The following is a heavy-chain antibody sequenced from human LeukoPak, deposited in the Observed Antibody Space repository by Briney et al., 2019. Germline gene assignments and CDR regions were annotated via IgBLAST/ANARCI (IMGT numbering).Heavy chain of an antibody. V-gene: IGHV4-61*10. CDR1: GGSISSGSHY. CDR3: ASTSKGHPYGDSNWFDP. J-gene: IGHJ5*02. Sequence: SETLSLTCTVSGGSISSGSHYWSWIRQPAGKGLEWIGYIYYSGSTNYNPSLKSRVTISVDTSKNQFSLKLSSVTAADTAVYYCASTSKGHPYGDSNWFDPWGQGTLVTVSS. CDR2: IYYSGST. D-gene: IGHD4-17*01.